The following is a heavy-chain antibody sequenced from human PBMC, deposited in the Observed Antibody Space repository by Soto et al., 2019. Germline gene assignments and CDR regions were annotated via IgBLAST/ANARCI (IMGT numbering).Heavy chain of an antibody. V-gene: IGHV2-5*02. CDR3: AHRRQNLDAFDI. CDR1: GFSLSPSGVG. J-gene: IGHJ3*02. Sequence: QITLKDSGPTLVNPPKTLPLPCPFSGFSLSPSGVGVGWIRQPPGKALEWLALIYWDDDKDYSPSLKSRLTITKDTSKNQVVLAMTNMDPVDTATYYCAHRRQNLDAFDIWGQGTLVTVSS. CDR2: IYWDDDK.